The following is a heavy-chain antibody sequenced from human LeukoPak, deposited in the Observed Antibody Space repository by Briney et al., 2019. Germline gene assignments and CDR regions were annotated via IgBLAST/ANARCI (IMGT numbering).Heavy chain of an antibody. CDR3: ARPDSSGYNWFDP. D-gene: IGHD3-22*01. J-gene: IGHJ5*02. CDR2: INSDGSST. Sequence: GGSLRLSCAASGFTFSSYWMHWVRQDPGKGLVWVSRINSDGSSTSYADSVKGRFTISRDNAKNTLYLQMNSLRAEDTAVYYCARPDSSGYNWFDPWGRGTLVTVSS. CDR1: GFTFSSYW. V-gene: IGHV3-74*01.